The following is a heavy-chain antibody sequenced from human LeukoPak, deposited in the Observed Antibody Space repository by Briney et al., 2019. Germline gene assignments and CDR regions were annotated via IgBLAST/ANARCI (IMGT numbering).Heavy chain of an antibody. CDR3: ARGPYDFSSGYYTPGYMDV. J-gene: IGHJ6*03. Sequence: PSETLSLTCTVSGGSISSYYWSWIRQPPGKGLEWIGYIYYSGSTNYNPSLKSRVTISVDTSKNQFSLKLSSVTAADTAVYYCARGPYDFSSGYYTPGYMDVWGKGTTVTVSS. CDR1: GGSISSYY. CDR2: IYYSGST. V-gene: IGHV4-59*01. D-gene: IGHD3-3*01.